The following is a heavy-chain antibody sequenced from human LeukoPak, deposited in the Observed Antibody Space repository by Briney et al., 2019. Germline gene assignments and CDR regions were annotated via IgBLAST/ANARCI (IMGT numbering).Heavy chain of an antibody. CDR2: IYTSGST. CDR1: GGSISSGSYY. Sequence: SQTLSLTCTVSGGSISSGSYYWSWIRQPAGKGLEWIGRIYTSGSTNYNPSLKSRVTISVDTSKNQFSLKLSSVTAADTAVYYCARGGVWFPFDYWGQGTLVAVFS. D-gene: IGHD3-10*01. J-gene: IGHJ4*02. V-gene: IGHV4-61*02. CDR3: ARGGVWFPFDY.